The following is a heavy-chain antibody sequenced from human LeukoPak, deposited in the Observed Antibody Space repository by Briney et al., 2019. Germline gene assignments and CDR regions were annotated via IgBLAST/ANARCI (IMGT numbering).Heavy chain of an antibody. CDR1: GYSISSGYY. V-gene: IGHV4-38-2*01. CDR3: ARIYSGKGEIDY. J-gene: IGHJ4*02. CDR2: IYHSGST. Sequence: SETLSLTCAVSGYSISSGYYWGWIRQPPGKGLEWIGSIYHSGSTYYNPSLKSRVTISVDKSKNHFSLKLSSVTAADTAVYYCARIYSGKGEIDYWGQGTLVTVSS. D-gene: IGHD1-26*01.